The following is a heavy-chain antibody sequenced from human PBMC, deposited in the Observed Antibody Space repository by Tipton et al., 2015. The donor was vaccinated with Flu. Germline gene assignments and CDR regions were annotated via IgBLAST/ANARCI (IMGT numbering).Heavy chain of an antibody. CDR3: ARDTVLLWFGEFIFDY. D-gene: IGHD3-10*01. CDR2: TYYRSKWYN. J-gene: IGHJ4*02. CDR1: GDSVSSNSAA. V-gene: IGHV6-1*01. Sequence: GLVKPSQILSLTCAISGDSVSSNSAAWNWIRQSPSRGLEWLGRTYYRSKWYNDYAVSVKSRITINPDTSKNQFSLQLNSVTPEDTAVYYCARDTVLLWFGEFIFDYWGQGTLVTVSS.